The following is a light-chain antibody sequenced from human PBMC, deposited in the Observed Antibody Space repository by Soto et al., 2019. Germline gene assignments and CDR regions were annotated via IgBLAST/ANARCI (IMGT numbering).Light chain of an antibody. J-gene: IGKJ1*01. CDR3: QQCAYSPRT. CDR1: QNVDKNY. V-gene: IGKV3-20*01. Sequence: EIVLTQSPDSLSLSPGERATLSCRASQNVDKNYLARYQQRPGLAPRLLIYDASIRATGIPDRFSGSGSGTDFTLSISRLEPEDFAVYYCQQCAYSPRTFGQGTKVEVK. CDR2: DAS.